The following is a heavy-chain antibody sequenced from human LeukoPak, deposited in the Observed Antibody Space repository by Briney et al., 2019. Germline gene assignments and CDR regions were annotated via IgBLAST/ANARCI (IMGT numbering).Heavy chain of an antibody. Sequence: PSETLSLTCTVSGGSISSSSYYWGWIRQPPGKGLEWIGSIYYSGSTYYNPSLKSRVTISVDTSKNQLSLKLSSVTAADTAVYYCARGGSYYLYYFDYWGQGTLVTVSS. CDR3: ARGGSYYLYYFDY. D-gene: IGHD1-26*01. J-gene: IGHJ4*02. V-gene: IGHV4-39*07. CDR2: IYYSGST. CDR1: GGSISSSSYY.